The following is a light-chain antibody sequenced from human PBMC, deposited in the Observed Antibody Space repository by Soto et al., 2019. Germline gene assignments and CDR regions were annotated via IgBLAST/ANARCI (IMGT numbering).Light chain of an antibody. V-gene: IGKV3-20*01. CDR3: QHLSA. CDR1: QSLSSSH. CDR2: DAS. J-gene: IGKJ1*01. Sequence: EIVLTQSPGTLSLSPGERASLSCRASQSLSSSHLIWYQQKPGQAPRLLIYDASSRATGIPDRFSGGGSGTDFTLTISRLEPEDLAVYYCQHLSAFGQGTKVEIK.